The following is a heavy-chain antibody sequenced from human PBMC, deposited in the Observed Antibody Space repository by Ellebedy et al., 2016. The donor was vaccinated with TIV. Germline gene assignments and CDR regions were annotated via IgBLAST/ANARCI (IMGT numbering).Heavy chain of an antibody. CDR1: GFTFSSYG. Sequence: PGGSLRLSCAASGFTFSSYGMHWVRQAPGKGLEWVAVIWYDGSNKYYADSVKGRFTISRDNSKNTLYLQMNSLRAEDTAVYYCARDPVIDPYGDYEVGFFDYWGQGTLVTVSS. V-gene: IGHV3-33*01. CDR3: ARDPVIDPYGDYEVGFFDY. CDR2: IWYDGSNK. J-gene: IGHJ4*02. D-gene: IGHD4-17*01.